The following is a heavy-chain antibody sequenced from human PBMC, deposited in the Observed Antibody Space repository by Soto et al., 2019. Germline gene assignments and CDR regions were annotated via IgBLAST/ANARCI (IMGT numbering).Heavy chain of an antibody. CDR1: GFSLTTSGVG. V-gene: IGHV2-5*02. D-gene: IGHD3-3*01. Sequence: QITLKESGPTVVKPTETLTLTCTFSGFSLTTSGVGVGWVRQSPGKAPEWLALIYWDDYKRYSTSLNSRRIITKHTSKNQVVLTMANVDPADTATYYCAHRVLRTVFGLVTTTAIYFDFWGPGTPVVVSS. CDR3: AHRVLRTVFGLVTTTAIYFDF. CDR2: IYWDDYK. J-gene: IGHJ4*02.